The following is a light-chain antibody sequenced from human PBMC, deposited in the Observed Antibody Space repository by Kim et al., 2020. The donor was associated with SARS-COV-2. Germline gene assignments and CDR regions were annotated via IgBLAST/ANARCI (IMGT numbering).Light chain of an antibody. CDR1: QSVSSSY. J-gene: IGKJ1*01. Sequence: SPVERATLSCMASQSVSSSYLAWYQQKPGQAPRLLIYGASSRATGIPDRFSGSGSGTDFILTISRLEPEDFAVYYCQQYGNSPQTFGQGTKVDIK. V-gene: IGKV3-20*01. CDR2: GAS. CDR3: QQYGNSPQT.